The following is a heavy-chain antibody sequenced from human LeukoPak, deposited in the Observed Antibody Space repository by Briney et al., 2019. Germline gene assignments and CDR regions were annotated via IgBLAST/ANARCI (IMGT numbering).Heavy chain of an antibody. D-gene: IGHD5-18*01. Sequence: PGGSLRLSCAASGFTFSSYSMNWVRQAPGKGLEWASSISSSSSYIYYADSVKGRFTISRDNAKNSLYLQMNSLRAEDTAVYYCARGGYGYLYYYYYMDVWGKGTTVTVSS. CDR1: GFTFSSYS. J-gene: IGHJ6*03. CDR2: ISSSSSYI. CDR3: ARGGYGYLYYYYYMDV. V-gene: IGHV3-21*01.